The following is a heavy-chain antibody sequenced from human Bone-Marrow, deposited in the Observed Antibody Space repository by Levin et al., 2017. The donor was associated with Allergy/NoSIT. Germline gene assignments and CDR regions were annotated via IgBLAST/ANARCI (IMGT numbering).Heavy chain of an antibody. V-gene: IGHV4-30-4*01. CDR2: IYYSGTT. J-gene: IGHJ6*02. CDR3: ARDRTDYYDSSGYYITYGMDV. Sequence: PSETLSLTCTVSGVPISSADSYWSWIRQSPGTGLEWLGCIYYSGTTYYNPSLKSRLTISVDSPKNQFSLMLSSVTAADTAVYYCARDRTDYYDSSGYYITYGMDVWGQGTTVAVSS. CDR1: GVPISSADSY. D-gene: IGHD3-22*01.